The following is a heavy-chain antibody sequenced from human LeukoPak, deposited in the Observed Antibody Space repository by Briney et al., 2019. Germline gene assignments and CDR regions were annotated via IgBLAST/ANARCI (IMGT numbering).Heavy chain of an antibody. V-gene: IGHV4-59*02. CDR1: GASVSNYD. CDR3: ARRGGSPLGAFDI. J-gene: IGHJ3*02. CDR2: IYYSGST. D-gene: IGHD1-26*01. Sequence: SETLSLTCTVSGASVSNYDWGWIRQPPGEGLGWIGYIYYSGSTNYTPSLTTRITISVNTSKNQFSLKLTSVTAADTAMYYCARRGGSPLGAFDIWGQGTMVTVSS.